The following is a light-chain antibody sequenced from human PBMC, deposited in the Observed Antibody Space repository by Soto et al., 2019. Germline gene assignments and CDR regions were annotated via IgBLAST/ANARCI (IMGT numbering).Light chain of an antibody. Sequence: MQSAHTLAVYPRERGTLSCRASESVSSNVAWYQQRPGQAPRLLIYGASTRATGIPDRFSGSGSGTDFTLTISRLEPEDFAVYYCQQYCSSGTFGQGTKVDIK. CDR2: GAS. CDR1: ESVSSN. CDR3: QQYCSSGT. J-gene: IGKJ1*01. V-gene: IGKV3-20*01.